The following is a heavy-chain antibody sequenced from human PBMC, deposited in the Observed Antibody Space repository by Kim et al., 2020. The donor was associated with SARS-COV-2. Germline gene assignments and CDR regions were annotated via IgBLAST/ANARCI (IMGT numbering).Heavy chain of an antibody. V-gene: IGHV3-49*03. J-gene: IGHJ6*02. CDR1: GFTFGDYA. CDR2: IRSKAYGGTT. Sequence: SLRLSCTASGFTFGDYAMSWFRQAPGKGLEWVGFIRSKAYGGTTEYAASVKGRFTISRDDSKSIAYLQMNSLKTEDTAVYYCTREQWELLTVSYGMDVWGQGTTVTVSS. CDR3: TREQWELLTVSYGMDV. D-gene: IGHD1-26*01.